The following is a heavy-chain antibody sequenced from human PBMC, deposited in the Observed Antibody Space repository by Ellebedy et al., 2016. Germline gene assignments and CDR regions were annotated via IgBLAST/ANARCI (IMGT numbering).Heavy chain of an antibody. CDR3: ARDPRLGGMDV. CDR1: GGSFSDYY. J-gene: IGHJ6*02. D-gene: IGHD3-16*01. V-gene: IGHV4-30-2*01. CDR2: IYHSGST. Sequence: LRLXCAVYGGSFSDYYWTWIRQPPGKGLEWIGYIYHSGSTYYNPSLKSRVTISVDRSKNQFSLKLNSVTAADTAVYYCARDPRLGGMDVWGQGTTVTVSS.